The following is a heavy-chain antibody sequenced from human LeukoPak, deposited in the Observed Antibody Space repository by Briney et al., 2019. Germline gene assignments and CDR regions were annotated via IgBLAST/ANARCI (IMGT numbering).Heavy chain of an antibody. CDR3: ARRVEMATIFLFDY. J-gene: IGHJ4*02. CDR1: GYRFTSYW. D-gene: IGHD5-24*01. CDR2: IYPGDSDT. Sequence: GESLKISFKGSGYRFTSYWIGWVRPMPGKGLEWMGIIYPGDSDTRYSPSFQGQVTISADKSISTAYLQWSSLKASDTAMYYCARRVEMATIFLFDYWGQGTLVTVSS. V-gene: IGHV5-51*01.